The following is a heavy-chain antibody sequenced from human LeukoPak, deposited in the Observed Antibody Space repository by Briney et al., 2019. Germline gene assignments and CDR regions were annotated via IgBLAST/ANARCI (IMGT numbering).Heavy chain of an antibody. V-gene: IGHV3-48*01. Sequence: AGGSLRLSCAASGFTFSQYSMNWVRQAPWKGLEWVSHIRSSSETFYADSVKGRFTISRDNARNSLYLQMNNLRGEDTAIYYCARDAGNSGYGCDLWGQGTLVTVSS. CDR3: ARDAGNSGYGCDL. D-gene: IGHD5-12*01. J-gene: IGHJ5*02. CDR2: IRSSSET. CDR1: GFTFSQYS.